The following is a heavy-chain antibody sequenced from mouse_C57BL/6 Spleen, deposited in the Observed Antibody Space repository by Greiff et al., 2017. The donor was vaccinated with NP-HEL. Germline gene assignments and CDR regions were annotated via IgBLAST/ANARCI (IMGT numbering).Heavy chain of an antibody. D-gene: IGHD3-2*02. V-gene: IGHV3-6*01. J-gene: IGHJ2*01. CDR1: GYSITSGYY. Sequence: DVKLQESGPGLVKPSQSLSLTCSVTGYSITSGYYWNWIRQFPGNKLEWMGYISYDGSNNYNPSLKNRISITRDTSKNQFFLKLNSVTTEDTATYYCAREELRPSYFDYWGQGTTLTVSS. CDR3: AREELRPSYFDY. CDR2: ISYDGSN.